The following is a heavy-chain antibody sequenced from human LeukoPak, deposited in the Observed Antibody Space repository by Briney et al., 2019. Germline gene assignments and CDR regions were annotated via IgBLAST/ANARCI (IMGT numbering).Heavy chain of an antibody. V-gene: IGHV4-31*03. CDR1: GGSISSGGYY. Sequence: SQTLSLTCTVSGGSISSGGYYWSWIRQHSGKGLEWIGYIYYSGSTYYNPSLKSRVTISVDTSKNQFSLKLSSVTAADTAVYYCARDSYDILTGYSRLDPWGQGTLVTVSS. CDR3: ARDSYDILTGYSRLDP. CDR2: IYYSGST. J-gene: IGHJ5*02. D-gene: IGHD3-9*01.